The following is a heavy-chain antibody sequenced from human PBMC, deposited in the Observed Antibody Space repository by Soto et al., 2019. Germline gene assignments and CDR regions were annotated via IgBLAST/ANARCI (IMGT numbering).Heavy chain of an antibody. CDR2: VSGSGEMT. Sequence: GGSLRLSCAASGFTFRGDAMSWVRQVPGKGLEWVSSVSGSGEMTHYAESVKGRFTISRDNSKDTLFLQMESLRAEDTAVYYCARSEMTYNWNDWGQGTRVTVSS. D-gene: IGHD1-20*01. J-gene: IGHJ4*02. V-gene: IGHV3-23*01. CDR3: ARSEMTYNWND. CDR1: GFTFRGDA.